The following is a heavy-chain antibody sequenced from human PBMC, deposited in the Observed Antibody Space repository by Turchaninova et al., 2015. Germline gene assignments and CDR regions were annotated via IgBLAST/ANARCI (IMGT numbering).Heavy chain of an antibody. Sequence: QVQLQESVPGLVMPSETLSLTCTVSVGSNSSYYWIWIRQPTGKGLEWIGYINYSGRTNSNPSLKSRVTISVDTSKNQFSLKLSSVTAADTAVYYCARDVADYDILRGAYRYYFDYWGQGTLVTVSS. V-gene: IGHV4-59*01. CDR3: ARDVADYDILRGAYRYYFDY. J-gene: IGHJ4*02. D-gene: IGHD3-9*01. CDR2: INYSGRT. CDR1: VGSNSSYY.